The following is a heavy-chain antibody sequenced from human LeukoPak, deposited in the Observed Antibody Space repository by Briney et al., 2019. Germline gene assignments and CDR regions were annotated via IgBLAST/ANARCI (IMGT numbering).Heavy chain of an antibody. CDR1: GGSFSGYY. CDR2: IKEDGSEK. V-gene: IGHV3-7*04. J-gene: IGHJ4*02. D-gene: IGHD1-26*01. Sequence: PSETLSLTCAVYGGSFSGYYWSWIRQPPGKGLEWVAHIKEDGSEKYYVDSVKGRFTISRDNAKNSLYLQMNSLRVEDTAVYYCARDYRFYWGQGTLVTVSS. CDR3: ARDYRFY.